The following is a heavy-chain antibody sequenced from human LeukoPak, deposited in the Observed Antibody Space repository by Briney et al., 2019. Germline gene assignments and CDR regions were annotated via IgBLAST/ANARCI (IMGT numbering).Heavy chain of an antibody. Sequence: ASVKVSCKASGYTFTSYAMHWVRQAPGQGLEWMGWINPNSGDTNYAQKFQGRVTMTRDMSINTAFMELSSLRSDDTAVYYCARDGNFDIWGQGTMVTVSS. D-gene: IGHD1-1*01. CDR3: ARDGNFDI. CDR2: INPNSGDT. V-gene: IGHV1-2*02. J-gene: IGHJ3*02. CDR1: GYTFTSYA.